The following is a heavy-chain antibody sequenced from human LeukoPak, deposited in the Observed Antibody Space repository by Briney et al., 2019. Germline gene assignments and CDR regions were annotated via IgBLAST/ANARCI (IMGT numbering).Heavy chain of an antibody. CDR1: GGSISSYY. CDR3: ARSGVWTDAFDI. CDR2: IYYSGST. Sequence: SETLSLTCTVSGGSISSYYWSWIRQPPGKGLEWIGYIYYSGSTNYNPSLKSRVTISVDTSKNQFSLKLSSVTAADTAVYYCARSGVWTDAFDIWGQGTMVTVSS. V-gene: IGHV4-59*01. D-gene: IGHD3-10*01. J-gene: IGHJ3*02.